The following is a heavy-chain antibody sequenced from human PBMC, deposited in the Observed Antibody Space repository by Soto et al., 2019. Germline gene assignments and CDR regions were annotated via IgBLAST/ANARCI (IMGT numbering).Heavy chain of an antibody. CDR3: ARVDYYDRSGYQA. D-gene: IGHD3-22*01. CDR1: GDTFSSCT. Sequence: ASVKVSCKASGDTFSSCTISWVRQAPGQGLEWMGRIIPIFGIANYTQKFQGRVTITADKSTSTAYMELRSLRSDDTAVYYCARVDYYDRSGYQAWGQGTLVTVSS. CDR2: IIPIFGIA. J-gene: IGHJ5*02. V-gene: IGHV1-69*02.